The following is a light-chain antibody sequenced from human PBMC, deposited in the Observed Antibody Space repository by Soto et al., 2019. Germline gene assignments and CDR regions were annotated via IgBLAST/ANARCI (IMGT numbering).Light chain of an antibody. Sequence: QSTLTQPASVSGSPGQSIAISCTGTSSDIGGYNYVSWYQQHPGKAPKLLIYDVTHRPSGVSNRFSGSKSGDTASLTISGLQAEAEADYHCSSYTGTSTPYVFGTGTKLTVL. V-gene: IGLV2-14*03. CDR1: SSDIGGYNY. CDR2: DVT. J-gene: IGLJ1*01. CDR3: SSYTGTSTPYV.